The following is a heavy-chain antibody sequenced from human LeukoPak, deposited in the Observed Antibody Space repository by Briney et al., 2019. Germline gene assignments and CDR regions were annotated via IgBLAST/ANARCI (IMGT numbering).Heavy chain of an antibody. CDR1: GGSISSGGYY. V-gene: IGHV4-31*03. CDR2: IYYSGST. D-gene: IGHD2-2*01. Sequence: SETLSLTCTVSGGSISSGGYYWSWIRQHPGKGLEWIGYIYYSGSTHYNPSLKSRVTISVDTSKNQFSLKLSSVTAADTAVYYCARRYCSSTSCFLIEWGQGTLVTVSS. CDR3: ARRYCSSTSCFLIE. J-gene: IGHJ4*02.